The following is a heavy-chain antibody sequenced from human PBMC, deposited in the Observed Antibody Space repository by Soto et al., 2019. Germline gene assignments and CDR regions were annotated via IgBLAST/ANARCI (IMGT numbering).Heavy chain of an antibody. CDR3: ARGSMVRGPTPFDY. CDR1: GSYIRSYY. Sequence: PSKTQSLTYNVSGSYIRSYYWNWIRQPPGKTLEWIGDVYYSGSANYNPSLMSRVTISVDISRNQFSLKLNSVTAADTAVYYCARGSMVRGPTPFDYWVQGTLVTVSS. CDR2: VYYSGSA. J-gene: IGHJ4*02. V-gene: IGHV4-59*01. D-gene: IGHD3-10*01.